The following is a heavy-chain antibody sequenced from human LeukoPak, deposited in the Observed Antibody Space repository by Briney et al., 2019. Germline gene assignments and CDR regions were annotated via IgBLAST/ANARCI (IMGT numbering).Heavy chain of an antibody. Sequence: SETLSPTCTVSGGSISSRPYCWGWIRQPPGKGLEWLGNFYYSGSTYYKPSLKSRVTISVDTSKNQFSLKLSSVTAADTAVYYCARLGSNRYYYGSGSYSSHYFDYWGQGTLATVSS. CDR3: ARLGSNRYYYGSGSYSSHYFDY. J-gene: IGHJ4*02. CDR1: GGSISSRPYC. V-gene: IGHV4-39*07. CDR2: FYYSGST. D-gene: IGHD3-10*01.